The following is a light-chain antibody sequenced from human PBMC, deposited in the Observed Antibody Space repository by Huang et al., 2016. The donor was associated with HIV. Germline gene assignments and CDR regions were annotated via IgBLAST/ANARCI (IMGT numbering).Light chain of an antibody. Sequence: DIVMIQSPDSLAVSLGERATIKCRSSQSVLYSSNSKNYLAWFQQKPGQAPRLLIYLASSREYGVPDRVSGSGSGTDFTLTISSLEAEDAAVYYCQQYYSIPQTFGQGTKVEI. V-gene: IGKV4-1*01. CDR1: QSVLYSSNSKNY. CDR2: LAS. CDR3: QQYYSIPQT. J-gene: IGKJ1*01.